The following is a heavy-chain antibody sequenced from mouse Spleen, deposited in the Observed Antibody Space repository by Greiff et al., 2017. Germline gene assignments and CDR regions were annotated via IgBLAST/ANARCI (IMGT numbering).Heavy chain of an antibody. J-gene: IGHJ4*01. CDR3: ARSGLQYAMDY. D-gene: IGHD2-13*01. Sequence: EVKLVESGPVLVKPGASVKMSCKASGYTFTDYYMNWVKQSHGKSLEWIGVINPYNGGTSYNQKFKGKATLTVDKSSSTAYMELARLTSEDSAIYYCARSGLQYAMDYWGQGTSVTVSS. CDR2: INPYNGGT. V-gene: IGHV1-19*01. CDR1: GYTFTDYY.